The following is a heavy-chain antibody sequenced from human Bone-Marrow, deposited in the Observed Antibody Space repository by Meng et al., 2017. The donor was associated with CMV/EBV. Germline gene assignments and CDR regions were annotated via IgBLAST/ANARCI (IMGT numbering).Heavy chain of an antibody. CDR2: IIPIFGTA. CDR1: GGTFSSYA. V-gene: IGHV1-69*05. CDR3: ARGRTSPLLWFGETRFDY. Sequence: SVKVSCKASGGTFSSYAISWVRQAPGQGLEWMGGIIPIFGTANYAQKFQGRVTITTDESTSTAYMELSSLRSEDTAVYYCARGRTSPLLWFGETRFDYWGQGTLVTVSS. D-gene: IGHD3-10*01. J-gene: IGHJ4*02.